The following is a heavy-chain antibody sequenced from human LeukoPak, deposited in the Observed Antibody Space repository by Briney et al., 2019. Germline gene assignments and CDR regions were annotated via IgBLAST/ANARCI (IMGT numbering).Heavy chain of an antibody. CDR2: INPTGGST. Sequence: ASVKVSCKASRYTFTSNYMHWVRQAPGQGLEWMAIINPTGGSTSYAQKFQGRVTVTRDTSTNTVYMELSSLRSEDTAVYYCARVGGIMTGYFPIDYWGQGTLVTVSS. V-gene: IGHV1-46*01. J-gene: IGHJ4*02. CDR1: RYTFTSNY. CDR3: ARVGGIMTGYFPIDY. D-gene: IGHD3-9*01.